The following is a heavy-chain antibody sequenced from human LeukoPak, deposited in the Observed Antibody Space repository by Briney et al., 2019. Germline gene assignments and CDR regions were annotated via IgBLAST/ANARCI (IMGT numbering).Heavy chain of an antibody. CDR1: GGTLSSSA. CDR3: ARGLLPAGDYVWYFDL. Sequence: SVTVSCKASGGTLSSSAITWVRQAPGQGLVWMGNIIPIFGTANYAQKFQGRVTITADESTSTAYMELSSLRSEDTAVYYCARGLLPAGDYVWYFDLWGRGTLVTVSS. CDR2: IIPIFGTA. J-gene: IGHJ2*01. D-gene: IGHD4-17*01. V-gene: IGHV1-69*15.